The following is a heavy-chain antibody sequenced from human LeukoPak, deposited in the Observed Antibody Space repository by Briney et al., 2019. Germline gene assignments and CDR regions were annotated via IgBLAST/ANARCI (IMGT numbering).Heavy chain of an antibody. CDR1: GFTFSSYS. CDR3: ASTCSSTSCYQNYYYYYYMDV. V-gene: IGHV3-48*04. J-gene: IGHJ6*03. Sequence: PGGSLRLSCAASGFTFSSYSMNWVRQAPGKGLEWVSYISSSSSTIYYADSVKGRFTISRDNAKNSLYLQMNSLRAEGTAVYYCASTCSSTSCYQNYYYYYYMDVWGKGTTVTVSS. D-gene: IGHD2-2*01. CDR2: ISSSSSTI.